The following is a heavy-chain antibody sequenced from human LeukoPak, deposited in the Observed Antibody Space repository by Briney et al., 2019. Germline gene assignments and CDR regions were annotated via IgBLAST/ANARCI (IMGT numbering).Heavy chain of an antibody. CDR1: GGSICSSGYY. J-gene: IGHJ6*02. CDR3: ARGVGYCSGGICYSYYYGMDV. V-gene: IGHV4-31*03. CDR2: IFYSGST. D-gene: IGHD2-15*01. Sequence: SETLSLTCTVSGGSICSSGYYWSWIRQHPGGGLGWIGYIFYSGSTNYNPSLKSRLSISVDTDENQFSLRLRSVTAADTAVYYSARGVGYCSGGICYSYYYGMDVWGQGTTVTVPS.